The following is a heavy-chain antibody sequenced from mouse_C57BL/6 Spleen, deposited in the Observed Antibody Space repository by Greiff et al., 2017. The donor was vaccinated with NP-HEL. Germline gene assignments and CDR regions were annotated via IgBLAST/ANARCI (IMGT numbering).Heavy chain of an antibody. Sequence: QVQLQQPGAELVKPGASVKMSCKASGYTFTSYWITWVKQRPGQGLEWIGEIYPRSGNTYYNEKFKGKATLTADKSSSTAYMELRSLTSEDSAVYFCARYGSSYDAMDYWGQGTSVTVSS. J-gene: IGHJ4*01. CDR3: ARYGSSYDAMDY. CDR1: GYTFTSYW. CDR2: IYPRSGNT. D-gene: IGHD1-1*01. V-gene: IGHV1-55*01.